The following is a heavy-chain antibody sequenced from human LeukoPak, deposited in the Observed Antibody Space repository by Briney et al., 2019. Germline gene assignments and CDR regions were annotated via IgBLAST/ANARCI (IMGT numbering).Heavy chain of an antibody. J-gene: IGHJ6*02. CDR1: GFTVSSNY. CDR3: ARDAAGYYYYGMDV. Sequence: GGSLRLSCAASGFTVSSNYMSWVRQAPGKGLEWVSVIYTGGTTYYADSVKGRFTISRDNAKKSLYLQMNSLRAEDTAVYYCARDAAGYYYYGMDVWGQGTTVTVSS. D-gene: IGHD6-25*01. V-gene: IGHV3-53*01. CDR2: IYTGGTT.